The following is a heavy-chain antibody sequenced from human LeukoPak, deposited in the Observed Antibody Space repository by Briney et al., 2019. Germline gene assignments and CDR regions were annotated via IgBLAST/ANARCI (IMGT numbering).Heavy chain of an antibody. CDR2: IYSGGST. CDR3: ARVAMDYYYGMDV. CDR1: GFTFRDYW. J-gene: IGHJ6*02. Sequence: GGSLRLSCAASGFTFRDYWMTWVRKAPGKGLEWVSVIYSGGSTYYADSVKGRFTISRDNSKNTLYLQMNSLRAEDTAVYYCARVAMDYYYGMDVWGQGTTVTVSS. V-gene: IGHV3-66*01.